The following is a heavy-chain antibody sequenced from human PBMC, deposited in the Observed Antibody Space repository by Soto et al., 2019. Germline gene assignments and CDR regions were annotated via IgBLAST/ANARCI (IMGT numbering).Heavy chain of an antibody. V-gene: IGHV3-49*03. D-gene: IGHD2-21*02. Sequence: GGSLRLSCTASGFTFSDHAISWFRQTPGKGLEWVGFIRTKPYDETTEYAASVKGRFIISRDDSKSIAYLHMNSLKIEDTAVYYCARGGALAYCAGDCFSLLDSWGQGTLVTVSS. J-gene: IGHJ4*02. CDR3: ARGGALAYCAGDCFSLLDS. CDR1: GFTFSDHA. CDR2: IRTKPYDETT.